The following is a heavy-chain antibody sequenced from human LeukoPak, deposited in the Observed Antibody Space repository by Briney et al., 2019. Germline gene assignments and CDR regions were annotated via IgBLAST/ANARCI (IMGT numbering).Heavy chain of an antibody. J-gene: IGHJ4*02. Sequence: ASVKVSCKTSEYTFTGYYMHWVRQAPGQGLEWMGWINPNSGDTNYAQKFQGRVTMTRDTSISTAYMELSRLRSDDTAVYYCATYSGSYFDYWGQGTLVTVSS. CDR1: EYTFTGYY. V-gene: IGHV1-2*02. CDR3: ATYSGSYFDY. D-gene: IGHD1-26*01. CDR2: INPNSGDT.